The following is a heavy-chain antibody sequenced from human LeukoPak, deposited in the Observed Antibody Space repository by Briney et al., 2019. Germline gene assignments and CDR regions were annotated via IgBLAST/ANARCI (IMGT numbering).Heavy chain of an antibody. D-gene: IGHD2-21*02. CDR1: GYTLTELS. CDR2: FDPEDGET. CDR3: ARAGRLLFGPFRNSNYYYYMDV. Sequence: ASVKVSCKVSGYTLTELSMHWVRQAPGKGLEWMGGFDPEDGETIYAQKFQGRVTMTRNTSISTAYMELSSLRSEDTAVYYCARAGRLLFGPFRNSNYYYYMDVWGKGTTVTISS. J-gene: IGHJ6*03. V-gene: IGHV1-24*01.